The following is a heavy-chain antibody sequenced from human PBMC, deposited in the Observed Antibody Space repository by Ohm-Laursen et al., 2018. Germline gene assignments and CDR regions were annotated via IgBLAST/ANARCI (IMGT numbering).Heavy chain of an antibody. CDR1: GFTFSSYS. Sequence: GSLRLSCAASGFTFSSYSMNWVRQAPGKGLEWVSSISSSSSHIYYADSVKGRFTISRENAKNSLYLQMNSLRAEDTAVYYCARRPIAARNFDYWGQGTLVTVSS. V-gene: IGHV3-21*01. J-gene: IGHJ4*02. CDR2: ISSSSSHI. D-gene: IGHD6-6*01. CDR3: ARRPIAARNFDY.